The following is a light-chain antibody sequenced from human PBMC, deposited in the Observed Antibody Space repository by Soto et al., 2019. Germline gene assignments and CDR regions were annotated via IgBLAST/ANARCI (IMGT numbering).Light chain of an antibody. V-gene: IGKV3-11*01. CDR1: QTIRGL. CDR3: QQRHNWPIT. Sequence: EIVLTQSPATLSLSPGERATLSWRTRQTIRGLLNWYQQRPGQAPRLLIYDTSNRATDIPARFSGSGSGTDFILTISSLDPEDVGVYFCQQRHNWPITFGQGTRLDIK. J-gene: IGKJ5*01. CDR2: DTS.